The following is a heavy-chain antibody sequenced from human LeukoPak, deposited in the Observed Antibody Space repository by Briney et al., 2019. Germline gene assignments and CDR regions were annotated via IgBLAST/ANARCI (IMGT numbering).Heavy chain of an antibody. J-gene: IGHJ6*02. Sequence: GASVKVSRKASGGTFSSYAISWVRQAPGQGLEWMGGIIPIFGTANYAQKFQGRVTITADESTSTAYMELSSLRSEDTAVYYCARPAYPNVVPAAMTSYYYYGMDVWGQGTTVTVSS. CDR2: IIPIFGTA. CDR1: GGTFSSYA. D-gene: IGHD2-2*01. V-gene: IGHV1-69*13. CDR3: ARPAYPNVVPAAMTSYYYYGMDV.